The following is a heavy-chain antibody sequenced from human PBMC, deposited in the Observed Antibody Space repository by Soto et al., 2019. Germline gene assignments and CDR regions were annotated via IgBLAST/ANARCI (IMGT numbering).Heavy chain of an antibody. V-gene: IGHV4-59*08. CDR1: GGTISGYY. CDR3: ARHGLLGKFDY. CDR2: IYYSGST. J-gene: IGHJ4*02. D-gene: IGHD3-16*01. Sequence: SETLSPTWTVSGGTISGYYGSWIRQPPGKGLEWIGYIYYSGSTNYNPSLKSRVTISVDTSKNQFSLKLSSVTAADTAVYYCARHGLLGKFDYWRQGSLVTVSS.